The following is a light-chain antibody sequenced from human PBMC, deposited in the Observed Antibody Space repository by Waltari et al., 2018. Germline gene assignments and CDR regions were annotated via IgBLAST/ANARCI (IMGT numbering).Light chain of an antibody. J-gene: IGKJ1*01. CDR1: QSVARA. Sequence: EIVLTQSPGTLSLSPGERATLSCRASQSVARALAWYQQTTGQPPRLLIYNTYTRATGVPDRFSGGGSGTDFSLTISRLEPEDFAVYYCQNYVRLPATFGQGTKVEIK. CDR2: NTY. V-gene: IGKV3-20*01. CDR3: QNYVRLPAT.